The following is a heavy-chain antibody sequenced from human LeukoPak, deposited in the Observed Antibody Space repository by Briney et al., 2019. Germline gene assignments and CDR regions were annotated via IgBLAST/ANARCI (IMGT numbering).Heavy chain of an antibody. J-gene: IGHJ6*02. CDR2: IYYSGST. Sequence: SETLSLTCTVSGGSISSYYWSWIRQPPGKGLEWIGYIYYSGSTNYNPSLKSRVTISVDTSKNQFSLKLSSVTAADTAVYYCARVRRGYSYGVTYYGIDVWGQGTTVTVSS. V-gene: IGHV4-59*01. CDR1: GGSISSYY. CDR3: ARVRRGYSYGVTYYGIDV. D-gene: IGHD5-18*01.